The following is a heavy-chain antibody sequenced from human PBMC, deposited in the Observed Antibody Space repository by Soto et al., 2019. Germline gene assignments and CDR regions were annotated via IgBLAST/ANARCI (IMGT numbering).Heavy chain of an antibody. CDR2: ISGSGGST. CDR3: ANSWLRFYYYYYYMDV. D-gene: IGHD5-12*01. J-gene: IGHJ6*03. Sequence: GGSLRLSCAASGFTFSSYAMSWVRQAPGKGLEWVSAISGSGGSTYYADSVKGRFTISRDNSKNTLYLQMNSLRAEDTAVYYCANSWLRFYYYYYYMDVWGKGTTVTVSS. CDR1: GFTFSSYA. V-gene: IGHV3-23*01.